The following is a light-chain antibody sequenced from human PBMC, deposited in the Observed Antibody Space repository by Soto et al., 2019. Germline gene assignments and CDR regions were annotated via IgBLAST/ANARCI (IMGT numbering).Light chain of an antibody. V-gene: IGKV3-20*01. J-gene: IGKJ4*01. CDR2: GAS. Sequence: PGVRVTLSCRASQSVSSSYLAWYQQKPGQAPRLLIYGASSRPTGIPDRFSGSGSGTDFTLTISRLEPEDFAVYYCQQYGSSALTFGGGTKVDIK. CDR1: QSVSSSY. CDR3: QQYGSSALT.